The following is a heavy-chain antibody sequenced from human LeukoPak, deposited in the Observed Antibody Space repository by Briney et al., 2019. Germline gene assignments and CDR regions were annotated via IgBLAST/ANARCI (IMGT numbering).Heavy chain of an antibody. J-gene: IGHJ6*02. D-gene: IGHD3-9*01. CDR2: INPSGGST. Sequence: AASVKVSCKASGYTFTSYYMHWVRQAPGQGLEWMGIINPSGGSTGYAQKFQGRVTMTRDTSTSTVYMELSSLRSEDTAVYYCARETAHDRRVLRYFDWLPYYYYYGMDVWGQGTTVTVSS. CDR3: ARETAHDRRVLRYFDWLPYYYYYGMDV. CDR1: GYTFTSYY. V-gene: IGHV1-46*01.